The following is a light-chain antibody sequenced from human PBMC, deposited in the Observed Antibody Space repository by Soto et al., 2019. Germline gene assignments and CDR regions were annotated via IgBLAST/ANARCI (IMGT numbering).Light chain of an antibody. CDR1: QDIRND. J-gene: IGKJ1*01. CDR3: LQDFSYPWT. Sequence: AIQMTQFPSSLSAFVGDRVTINCRASQDIRNDLGWYQQKPGRAPKLLIFGASSLQSGVPSRFRGSGSGTYFTLTISRLQPEDFAPYYCLQDFSYPWTFGQGTKVEIK. CDR2: GAS. V-gene: IGKV1-6*01.